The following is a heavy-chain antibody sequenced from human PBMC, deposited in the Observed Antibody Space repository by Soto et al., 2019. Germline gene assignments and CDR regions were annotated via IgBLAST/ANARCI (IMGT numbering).Heavy chain of an antibody. CDR2: ISYDENNK. V-gene: IGHV3-30*18. J-gene: IGHJ4*02. Sequence: QVQLVESGGGVVQPGRSLRLSCAASGFTFSSYGMHWVRQAPGKGLEWVAVISYDENNKYYADSVKGRFTISRDNSKKTLYLQRNSLRAEDTAVYYCAKDVGYSSTWGEIFWGQGTLVTVSS. CDR1: GFTFSSYG. D-gene: IGHD6-13*01. CDR3: AKDVGYSSTWGEIF.